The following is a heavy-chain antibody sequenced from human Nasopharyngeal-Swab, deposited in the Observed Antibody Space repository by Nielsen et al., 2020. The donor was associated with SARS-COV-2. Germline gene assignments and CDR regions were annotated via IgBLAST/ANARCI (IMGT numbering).Heavy chain of an antibody. CDR3: AKGGYSGYDPLGMDV. Sequence: WIRQPPGKGLEWVAVISYDGSNKYYADSVKGRFTISRDNSKNTLYLQMNSLRAEDTAVYYCAKGGYSGYDPLGMDVWDQGTTVTVSS. V-gene: IGHV3-30*18. J-gene: IGHJ6*02. D-gene: IGHD5-12*01. CDR2: ISYDGSNK.